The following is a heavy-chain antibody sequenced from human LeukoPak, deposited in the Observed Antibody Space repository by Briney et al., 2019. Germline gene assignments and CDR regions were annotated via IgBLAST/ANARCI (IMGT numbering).Heavy chain of an antibody. CDR3: ASPWGYGSGI. CDR2: INHSGST. D-gene: IGHD3-10*01. CDR1: GGSFSGYY. V-gene: IGHV4-34*01. J-gene: IGHJ4*02. Sequence: PSETLPLTCAVYGGSFSGYYWNWIRQPPGKGLEWIGEINHSGSTNYNPSLRSRVTISVDTSKKQFSLKLSSVTAADTAMYYCASPWGYGSGIWGQGTLVTVSS.